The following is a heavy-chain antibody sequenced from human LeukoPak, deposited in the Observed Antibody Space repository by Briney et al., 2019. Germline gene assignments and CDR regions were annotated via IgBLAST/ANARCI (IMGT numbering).Heavy chain of an antibody. CDR3: ARTYYYDSSGYYYY. D-gene: IGHD3-22*01. J-gene: IGHJ4*02. CDR2: ISAYNGNT. CDR1: GYTFTSYG. V-gene: IGHV1-18*01. Sequence: ASVKVSCKASGYTFTSYGISWVRQAPGQGLEWMGWISAYNGNTNYARKLQGRVTMTTDTSTSTAYMELRSLRSDDTAVYYCARTYYYDSSGYYYYWGQGTLVTVSS.